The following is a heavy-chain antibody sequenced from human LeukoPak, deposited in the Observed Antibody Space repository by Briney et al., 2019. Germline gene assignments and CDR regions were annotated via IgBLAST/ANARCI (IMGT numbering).Heavy chain of an antibody. Sequence: GGSLRLSCAASGFTFNSYWMHWVRQAPGKGLVWVSNIKSDGSNINYADSVKGRFTISRDNAKNTLYLQMNSLRAEDAAVYYCISEVGKGSHWGQGTLVTVSS. D-gene: IGHD1-26*01. CDR2: IKSDGSNI. CDR3: ISEVGKGSH. V-gene: IGHV3-74*01. CDR1: GFTFNSYW. J-gene: IGHJ4*02.